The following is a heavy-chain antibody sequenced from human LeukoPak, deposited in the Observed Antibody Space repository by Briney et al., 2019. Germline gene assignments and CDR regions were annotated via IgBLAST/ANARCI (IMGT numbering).Heavy chain of an antibody. CDR2: IYWDDDK. CDR3: AHRIGGKPLFAFDI. CDR1: GFSLSTSGVG. Sequence: SGPTLVNPTQTLTLTCTFSGFSLSTSGVGVGWIRQPPGKALEWLALIYWDDDKRYSPSLKSRLTITKDTSKNQVVLTMTNMDPVDTAAYYCAHRIGGKPLFAFDIWGQGTMVTVSS. V-gene: IGHV2-5*02. D-gene: IGHD6-25*01. J-gene: IGHJ3*02.